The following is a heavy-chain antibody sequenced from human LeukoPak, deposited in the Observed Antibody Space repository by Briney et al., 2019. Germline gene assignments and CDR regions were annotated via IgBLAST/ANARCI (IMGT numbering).Heavy chain of an antibody. J-gene: IGHJ3*02. V-gene: IGHV4-39*07. CDR2: IYYSGST. Sequence: RSSETLSLTCTVSGGSISSSSYYWGWIRQPPGKGLEWIGSIYYSGSTYYNPSLKSRVTISVDTSKNQFSLKLSSVTAADTAVYYCARAPPDYGDNDAFDIWGQGTMVTVSS. CDR3: ARAPPDYGDNDAFDI. D-gene: IGHD4-17*01. CDR1: GGSISSSSYY.